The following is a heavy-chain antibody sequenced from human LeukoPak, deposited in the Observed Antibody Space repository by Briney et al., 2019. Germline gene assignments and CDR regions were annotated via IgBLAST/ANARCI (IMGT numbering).Heavy chain of an antibody. CDR3: AKEKALLLPQFFAY. V-gene: IGHV3-23*01. Sequence: GGSLRLSCAASGFTFSSYPMNWVRQAPGKGLEWVSVISGSGGATSYGDSVQGRFTISRDNSKNTLYLQMNSLRAEDTAVYYCAKEKALLLPQFFAYWGQGTLVTVSS. D-gene: IGHD1-26*01. CDR1: GFTFSSYP. J-gene: IGHJ4*02. CDR2: ISGSGGAT.